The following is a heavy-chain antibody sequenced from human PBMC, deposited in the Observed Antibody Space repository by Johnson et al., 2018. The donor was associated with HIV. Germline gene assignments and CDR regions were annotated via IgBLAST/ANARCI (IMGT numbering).Heavy chain of an antibody. Sequence: QVQLVESGGGLVQPGGSLRLSCAVSAFSVSSNYMSWIRQAPGKGLEWLSYISTSGATIYYADSVKGRFTISRDNAKKSLYLQMNSLRSEDMAVYYCARAGLTYTLDAFDIWGQGTLVTVSS. CDR3: ARAGLTYTLDAFDI. J-gene: IGHJ3*02. CDR1: AFSVSSNY. CDR2: ISTSGATI. V-gene: IGHV3-11*04. D-gene: IGHD3-16*01.